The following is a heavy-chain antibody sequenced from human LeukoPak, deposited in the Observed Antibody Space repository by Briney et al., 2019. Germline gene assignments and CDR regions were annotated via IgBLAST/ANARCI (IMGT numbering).Heavy chain of an antibody. CDR2: ISAYNGNT. Sequence: ASVKVSCKASGYTFTSYGISWVRQAPGQGLEWMGWISAYNGNTNYAQKLQGRVTMTTDTSTSTAYMELGSLRSDDTAVYYCARSGVTRGCSSTSCYEGIVDWGQGTLVTVSS. D-gene: IGHD2-2*01. J-gene: IGHJ4*02. CDR3: ARSGVTRGCSSTSCYEGIVD. V-gene: IGHV1-18*01. CDR1: GYTFTSYG.